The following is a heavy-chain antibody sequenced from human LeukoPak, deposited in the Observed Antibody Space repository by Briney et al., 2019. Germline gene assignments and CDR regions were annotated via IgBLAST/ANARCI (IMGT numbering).Heavy chain of an antibody. Sequence: PGRSLRLSYAASGFTFSSYGMHWVRQAPGKGLEWVAVISYDGSNKYYADSVKGRFTISRDNSKNTLYLQMNSLRAEDTAVYYCAKDPSHYGDHTEYFQHWGQGALVTVSS. V-gene: IGHV3-30*18. CDR3: AKDPSHYGDHTEYFQH. CDR1: GFTFSSYG. D-gene: IGHD4-17*01. CDR2: ISYDGSNK. J-gene: IGHJ1*01.